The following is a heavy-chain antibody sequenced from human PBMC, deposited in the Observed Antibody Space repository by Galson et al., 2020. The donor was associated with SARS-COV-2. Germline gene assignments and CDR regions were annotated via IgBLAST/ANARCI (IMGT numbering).Heavy chain of an antibody. CDR2: IYYSGST. CDR1: GGSISSSSYY. V-gene: IGHV4-39*07. D-gene: IGHD1-7*01. J-gene: IGHJ2*01. CDR3: ARPETRDWYFDL. Sequence: SETLSLTCTVSGGSISSSSYYWGWIRQPPGKGLEWIGSIYYSGSTYYNPSLKSRVTISVDTSKNQFSLKLSSVTAADTAVYYCARPETRDWYFDLWGRGTLVTVSS.